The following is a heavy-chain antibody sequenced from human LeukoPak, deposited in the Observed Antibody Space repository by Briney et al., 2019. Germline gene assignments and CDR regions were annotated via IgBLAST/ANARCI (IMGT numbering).Heavy chain of an antibody. CDR2: ISTSGSYI. Sequence: PGGSLRLSCAASVFTFISYSMHWVRQAPGKGREWVSSISTSGSYIYYADSLKGRFTISRDNAKNSLFLQMNSLRAEDTAVYYCARSGVVTVIRDNCFDPWGQGTLVTVSS. V-gene: IGHV3-21*01. D-gene: IGHD4-23*01. J-gene: IGHJ5*02. CDR3: ARSGVVTVIRDNCFDP. CDR1: VFTFISYS.